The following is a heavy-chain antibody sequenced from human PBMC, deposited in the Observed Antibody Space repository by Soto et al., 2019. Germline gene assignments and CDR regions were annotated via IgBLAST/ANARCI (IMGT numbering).Heavy chain of an antibody. CDR3: ARDKITGLFDY. CDR1: GGSISSGGYS. CDR2: IYYGGIT. J-gene: IGHJ4*02. V-gene: IGHV4-31*11. D-gene: IGHD2-8*02. Sequence: PSETLSLTCAVSGGSISSGGYSWSWIRQHPGKGLEWIGYIYYGGITYYNPSLKSRITISVDTSKNQFSLKLSSVTAADTAVYYCARDKITGLFDYWGQGTLVTSPQ.